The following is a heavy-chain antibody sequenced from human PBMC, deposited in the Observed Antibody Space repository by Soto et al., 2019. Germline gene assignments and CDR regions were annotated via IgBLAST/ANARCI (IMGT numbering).Heavy chain of an antibody. J-gene: IGHJ6*02. Sequence: GSVNGSCKAAGYTFTSYDINWVRQATGQRLEWMGWMNPNSGNTGYAQKFQGRVTMTRNTSISTAYMELSSLRSEDTAVYCCARGTYYGDYVSYYYYGMDVWGQGTTVTVTS. V-gene: IGHV1-8*01. D-gene: IGHD4-17*01. CDR2: MNPNSGNT. CDR1: GYTFTSYD. CDR3: ARGTYYGDYVSYYYYGMDV.